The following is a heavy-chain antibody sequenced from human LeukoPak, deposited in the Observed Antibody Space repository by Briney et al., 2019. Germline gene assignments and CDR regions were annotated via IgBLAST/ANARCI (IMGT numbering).Heavy chain of an antibody. Sequence: SETLSLTCTVSGGSINNYYWSWIRQPPGKGLEWIGYIYYRGSTNYNPSLKSRVTFSVDTSKNQFSLKLNSVTAADTAVYYRARGGDYGDLRYFDYWGQGTLVTVSS. V-gene: IGHV4-59*01. D-gene: IGHD4-17*01. CDR3: ARGGDYGDLRYFDY. CDR2: IYYRGST. CDR1: GGSINNYY. J-gene: IGHJ4*02.